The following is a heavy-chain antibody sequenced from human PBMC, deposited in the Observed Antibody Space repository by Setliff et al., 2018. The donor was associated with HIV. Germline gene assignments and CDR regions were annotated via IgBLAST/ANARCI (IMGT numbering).Heavy chain of an antibody. CDR2: IHYNGRT. V-gene: IGHV4-39*01. Sequence: SETLSLTCTVSGDSITNDDYYWGWLRQPPGQGLDWIAIIHYNGRTYYDPSLKSRVTIFVDTSKTQFYLKLRSVTASDTAGYYCARYTSKVDWFDPWGQGTLVTVS. CDR1: GDSITNDDYY. J-gene: IGHJ5*02. CDR3: ARYTSKVDWFDP. D-gene: IGHD2-2*02.